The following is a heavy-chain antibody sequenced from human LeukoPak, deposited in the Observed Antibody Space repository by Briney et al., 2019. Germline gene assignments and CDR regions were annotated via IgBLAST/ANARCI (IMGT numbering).Heavy chain of an antibody. Sequence: GGSLRLSCAASGFTFSFYWMSWVRQAPGKGLEWVANIKQDGSEIYYVDSVKGRFTISRDNAKNSLYLQMNSLRAEDTAVYYCARTVAGLPLDAFDIWGQGTMVTVSS. CDR2: IKQDGSEI. J-gene: IGHJ3*02. CDR3: ARTVAGLPLDAFDI. V-gene: IGHV3-7*04. D-gene: IGHD6-19*01. CDR1: GFTFSFYW.